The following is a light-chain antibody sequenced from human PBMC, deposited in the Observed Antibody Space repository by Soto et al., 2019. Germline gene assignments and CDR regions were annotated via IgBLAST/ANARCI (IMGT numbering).Light chain of an antibody. Sequence: THSEATPSLPQGERATLSCRASQSVSSYLAWYQQKPGQAPRLLIYGASTRATGIPARFSGSGSGTEFTLTISSLQSEDFAVYYCQQYNNWPWTFGQGTKVDI. CDR3: QQYNNWPWT. CDR1: QSVSSY. V-gene: IGKV3-15*01. CDR2: GAS. J-gene: IGKJ1*01.